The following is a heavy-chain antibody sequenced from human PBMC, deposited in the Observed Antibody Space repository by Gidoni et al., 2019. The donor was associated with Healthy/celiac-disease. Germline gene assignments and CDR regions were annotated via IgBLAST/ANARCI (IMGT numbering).Heavy chain of an antibody. Sequence: EVQLVESGGGLVKPGRSLRLSCTASGFTFGDYAMSWFRQAPGKGLEWVGFIRSKAYGGTTEYAASVKGRFTISRDDSKSIAYLQMNSLKTEDTAVYYCTRDSIKDIVVVVAVEDAFDIWGQGTMVTVSS. J-gene: IGHJ3*02. V-gene: IGHV3-49*05. D-gene: IGHD2-15*01. CDR2: IRSKAYGGTT. CDR3: TRDSIKDIVVVVAVEDAFDI. CDR1: GFTFGDYA.